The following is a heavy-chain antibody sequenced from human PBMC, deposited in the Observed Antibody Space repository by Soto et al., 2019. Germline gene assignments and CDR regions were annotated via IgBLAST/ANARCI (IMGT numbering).Heavy chain of an antibody. D-gene: IGHD5-18*01. CDR2: IYPGDSDT. Sequence: GESLKISCKGSGYSFTSYWIGWVHQMPGKGLEWMGIIYPGDSDTRYSPSFQGQVTISADKSISTAYLQWSSLKASDTAMYYCARRRGYSYGYGPFPGYYYGMDVWGQGTTVTVSS. CDR3: ARRRGYSYGYGPFPGYYYGMDV. J-gene: IGHJ6*02. CDR1: GYSFTSYW. V-gene: IGHV5-51*07.